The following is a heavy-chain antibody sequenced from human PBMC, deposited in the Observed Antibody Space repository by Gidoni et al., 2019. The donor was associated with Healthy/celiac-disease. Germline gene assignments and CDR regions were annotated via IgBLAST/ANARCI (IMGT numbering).Heavy chain of an antibody. V-gene: IGHV4-34*01. CDR3: ARELPMVQGEGDYFDY. J-gene: IGHJ4*02. Sequence: QAQLHQLRAGLLKPSKTQSLTCALSGVSLTGYYWSWIRQPPGNGLEWIGEINHSASTNYNPYLKSRVTISVDTSKNQFSLKLSSMTAADTAVYYCARELPMVQGEGDYFDYWGQGTLVTVSS. CDR1: GVSLTGYY. D-gene: IGHD3-10*01. CDR2: INHSAST.